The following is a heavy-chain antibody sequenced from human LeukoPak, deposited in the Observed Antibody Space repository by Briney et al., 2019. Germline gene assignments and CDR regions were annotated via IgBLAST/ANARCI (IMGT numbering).Heavy chain of an antibody. CDR3: ARGGMWLAFDP. Sequence: SETLSPTCTVCGGAISSSYWSWIRKPPGKGLEWIGFVSYTGSTNYTPSLKSRVTISVDKSKDQFSLKLSSVTAADTAVYYCARGGMWLAFDPWGQGTLVTVSS. CDR2: VSYTGST. V-gene: IGHV4-59*01. CDR1: GGAISSSY. D-gene: IGHD6-19*01. J-gene: IGHJ5*02.